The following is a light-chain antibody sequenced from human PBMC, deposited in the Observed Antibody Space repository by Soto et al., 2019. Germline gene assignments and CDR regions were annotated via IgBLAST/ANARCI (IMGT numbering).Light chain of an antibody. CDR2: GAS. CDR3: QHYNSGPRT. Sequence: EIVMTQSPATLSVSPGERATLSCRASQSVSSNLAWYQQKPGQAPRLLIYGASTRATGIPARFSGSGSGTEFTLTISSLQSKDFAVYYCQHYNSGPRTFGQGTQVEIK. J-gene: IGKJ1*01. V-gene: IGKV3-15*01. CDR1: QSVSSN.